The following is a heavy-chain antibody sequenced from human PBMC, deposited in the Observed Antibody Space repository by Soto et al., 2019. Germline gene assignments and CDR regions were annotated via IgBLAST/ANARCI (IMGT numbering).Heavy chain of an antibody. CDR2: IYYSGST. Sequence: LSLTCTVSGGSISSYYWSWIRQPPGKGLEWIGYIYYSGSTNYNPSLKSRVTISVDTSKNQFSLKLSSVTAADTAVYYCARQTSSRYYYYYMDVWGKGTTLTVSS. CDR3: ARQTSSRYYYYYMDV. V-gene: IGHV4-59*08. J-gene: IGHJ6*03. D-gene: IGHD6-6*01. CDR1: GGSISSYY.